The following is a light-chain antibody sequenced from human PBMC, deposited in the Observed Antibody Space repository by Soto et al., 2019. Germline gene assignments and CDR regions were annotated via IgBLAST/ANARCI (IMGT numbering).Light chain of an antibody. Sequence: EIVLTQSPATLSLSAGERATLSCRASQSISSYLAWYQQKPGKAPRLLIYDASNKATVIPARFSGSGSGTGFSVSISSITPEDFAVYFWQQHSNWYYRMYTFGQGTKVEIK. CDR2: DAS. J-gene: IGKJ2*01. CDR1: QSISSY. V-gene: IGKV3-11*01. CDR3: QQHSNWYYRMYT.